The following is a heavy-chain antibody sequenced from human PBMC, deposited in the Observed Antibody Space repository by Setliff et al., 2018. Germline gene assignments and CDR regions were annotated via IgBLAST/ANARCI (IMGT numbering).Heavy chain of an antibody. Sequence: GGSLRLSCAASGFTFSSYWMHWVRQAPGKGLVWVSRTNNDGSTINHADSVKGRFTISRDNAKNTLYLQMDSLRADDTAVYYCARAKGNDYSMDVWGKGTTVTVSS. CDR1: GFTFSSYW. V-gene: IGHV3-74*01. J-gene: IGHJ6*03. CDR2: TNNDGSTI. CDR3: ARAKGNDYSMDV.